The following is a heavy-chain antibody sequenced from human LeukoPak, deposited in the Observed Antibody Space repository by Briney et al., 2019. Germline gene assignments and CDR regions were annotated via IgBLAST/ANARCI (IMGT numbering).Heavy chain of an antibody. J-gene: IGHJ1*01. V-gene: IGHV1-8*01. CDR2: MNPNSGNT. D-gene: IGHD6-13*01. CDR1: GYTFTSYD. Sequence: ASVKVSRKASGYTFTSYDINWVRQATGQGLEWMGWMNPNSGNTGCAQKFQGRVTMTRNTSISTAYMELSSLRSEDTAVYYCARGHSSSWYEHWGQGTLVTVSS. CDR3: ARGHSSSWYEH.